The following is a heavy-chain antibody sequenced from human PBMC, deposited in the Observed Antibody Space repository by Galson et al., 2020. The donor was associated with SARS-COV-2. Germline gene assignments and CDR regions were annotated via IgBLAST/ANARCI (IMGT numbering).Heavy chain of an antibody. V-gene: IGHV3-30*18. J-gene: IGHJ5*02. CDR3: ANNGVNNWFDP. D-gene: IGHD2-8*01. CDR1: GFTFSSYG. CDR2: ISYDGSNK. Sequence: GGSLRLSCAASGFTFSSYGMHWVRQAPGKGLEWVAVISYDGSNKYYADPVKGRFTISRDNSKNTLYLQMNSLRAEDTAVYYCANNGVNNWFDPWGQGTLVTVSS.